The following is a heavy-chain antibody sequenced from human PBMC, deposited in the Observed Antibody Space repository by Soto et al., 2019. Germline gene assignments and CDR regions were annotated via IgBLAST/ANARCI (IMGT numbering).Heavy chain of an antibody. J-gene: IGHJ1*01. D-gene: IGHD5-18*01. CDR3: AKDRYSYGLRDFQH. CDR1: GFTFDDYA. Sequence: GGSLRLSCAASGFTFDDYAMHWVRQAPGKGLEWVSGISWNSGSIGYADSVKGRFTISRDNAKNSLFLQMNSLRAEDTALYYCAKDRYSYGLRDFQHWGQGTLVTVSS. V-gene: IGHV3-9*01. CDR2: ISWNSGSI.